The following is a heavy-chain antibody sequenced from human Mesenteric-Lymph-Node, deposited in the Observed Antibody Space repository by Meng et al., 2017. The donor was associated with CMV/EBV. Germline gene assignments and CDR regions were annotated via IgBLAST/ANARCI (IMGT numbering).Heavy chain of an antibody. CDR3: AKDTDPYGSGSDH. Sequence: GESLKISCAASGFTFDDYGMSWVRQTPGKGLEWVSGMNWNGGSTGYADSVKGRFTISRDNAKNSLYLQMNSLRVEDTALYYCAKDTDPYGSGSDHWGQGTLVTVSS. J-gene: IGHJ4*02. CDR2: MNWNGGST. V-gene: IGHV3-20*04. CDR1: GFTFDDYG. D-gene: IGHD3-10*01.